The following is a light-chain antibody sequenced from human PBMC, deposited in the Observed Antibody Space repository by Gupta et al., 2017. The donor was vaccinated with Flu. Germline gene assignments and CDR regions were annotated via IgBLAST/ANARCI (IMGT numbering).Light chain of an antibody. CDR1: SSDIGAYDY. CDR2: KVN. J-gene: IGLJ2*01. V-gene: IGLV2-14*01. CDR3: SSYTTTIVL. Sequence: QSALTQPASVSGSPGQSITISCTGTSSDIGAYDYVSWYQQHPGNAPKLMIYKVNNRPSGVSNRFSCSKSGNTAPLTISGLQAEDEDDYYCSSYTTTIVLFGGGTKLTVL.